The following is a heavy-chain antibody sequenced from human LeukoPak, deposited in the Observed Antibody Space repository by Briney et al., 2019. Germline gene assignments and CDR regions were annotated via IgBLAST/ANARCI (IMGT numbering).Heavy chain of an antibody. CDR2: FSGSGGST. CDR1: GFTFSSYA. CDR3: AREGKYSSSWLAFDY. Sequence: PGGSLRLSCAASGFTFSSYAMSWVRQAPGKGLECISGFSGSGGSTYYADSVKGRFTISRDNSKNTLYLQMNSLRAEDTAVYYCAREGKYSSSWLAFDYWGQGTLVTVSS. D-gene: IGHD6-13*01. J-gene: IGHJ4*02. V-gene: IGHV3-23*01.